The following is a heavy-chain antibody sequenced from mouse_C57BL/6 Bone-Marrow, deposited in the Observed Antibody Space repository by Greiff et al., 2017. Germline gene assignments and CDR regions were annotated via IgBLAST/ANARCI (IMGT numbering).Heavy chain of an antibody. J-gene: IGHJ3*01. CDR3: ARPELLWYPWFAY. Sequence: QVTLKVSGPGILQPSQTLSLPRSFSGFSLSTFGMGVGWIRQPSGKGLEWLAHIWWDDDMYYNPALKSRPTISKDTSKNQVFLKIANVDTADTATYYCARPELLWYPWFAYWGQGTLVTVSA. V-gene: IGHV8-8*01. D-gene: IGHD2-1*01. CDR1: GFSLSTFGMG. CDR2: IWWDDDM.